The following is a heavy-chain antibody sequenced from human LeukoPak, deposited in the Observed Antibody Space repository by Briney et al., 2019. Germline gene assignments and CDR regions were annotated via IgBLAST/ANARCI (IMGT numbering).Heavy chain of an antibody. CDR2: ISSSGSTI. J-gene: IGHJ6*02. Sequence: GSLRLSCAASGLTFSDYYMSWIRQAPGKGLEWVSYISSSGSTIYYADSVKGRFTISRDNAKNSLYLQMNSLRAEDTAVYYCARGRCSGGSCYPLYYYYYGMDVWGQGTTVTVSS. D-gene: IGHD2-15*01. CDR3: ARGRCSGGSCYPLYYYYYGMDV. CDR1: GLTFSDYY. V-gene: IGHV3-11*01.